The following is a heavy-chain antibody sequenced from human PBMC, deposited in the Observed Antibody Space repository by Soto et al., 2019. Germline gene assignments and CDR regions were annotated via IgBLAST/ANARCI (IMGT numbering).Heavy chain of an antibody. CDR1: GFTFSSYA. D-gene: IGHD3-3*01. Sequence: PGGSLRLSCAASGFTFSSYAMHWVRQAPGKGLEWVAVISYDGSNKYYADSVKGRFTISRDNSKNTLYLQMNSLRAEDTAVYYCATWPDFRSGYYLDYFDYWGQGPLVTVSS. J-gene: IGHJ4*02. V-gene: IGHV3-30-3*01. CDR3: ATWPDFRSGYYLDYFDY. CDR2: ISYDGSNK.